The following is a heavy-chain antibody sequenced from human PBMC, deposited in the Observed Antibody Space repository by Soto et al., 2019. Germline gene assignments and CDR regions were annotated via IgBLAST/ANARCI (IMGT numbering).Heavy chain of an antibody. D-gene: IGHD4-17*01. J-gene: IGHJ4*02. CDR2: INHSGST. V-gene: IGHV4-34*01. CDR3: VRATTVTNRGDY. CDR1: GGSFSGYY. Sequence: QVQLQQWGAGLLKPSETLSLTCAVYGGSFSGYYWSWIRQPPGKGLGWIGEINHSGSTNYNPSLKSRVTISVDTSKNQFSLKLSSVTAADTAVYYCVRATTVTNRGDYWGQGTLVTVSS.